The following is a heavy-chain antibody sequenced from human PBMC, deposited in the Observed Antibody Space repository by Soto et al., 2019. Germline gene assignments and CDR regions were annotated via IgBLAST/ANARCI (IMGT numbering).Heavy chain of an antibody. Sequence: GESLKISCKPSGYSFTTYWIGWVRQMPGKGLEWMGIIYPGDSDTRYNPSFQGQVTISADKSISTAYLRWSSLKASDTAIYYCARRALVDYGDRSPRGYFDYWGQGTLVTVSS. V-gene: IGHV5-51*01. CDR1: GYSFTTYW. CDR3: ARRALVDYGDRSPRGYFDY. D-gene: IGHD4-17*01. J-gene: IGHJ4*02. CDR2: IYPGDSDT.